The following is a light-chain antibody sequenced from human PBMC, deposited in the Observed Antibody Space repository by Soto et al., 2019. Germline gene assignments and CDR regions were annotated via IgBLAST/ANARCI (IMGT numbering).Light chain of an antibody. V-gene: IGKV1-16*01. CDR1: QDIRKS. CDR2: ATS. J-gene: IGKJ3*01. CDR3: LQYLTYPFI. Sequence: DTQVTQSPSSLSASVGDRVTITCRASQDIRKSLAWFQQKPGKAPKFLMSATSTLQSGVPSRFSGSGSGTDFTLTISSLLPEDFATYYCLQYLTYPFIFGPGTRVDVE.